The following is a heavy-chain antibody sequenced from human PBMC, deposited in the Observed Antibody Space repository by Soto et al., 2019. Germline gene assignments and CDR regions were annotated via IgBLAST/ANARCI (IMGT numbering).Heavy chain of an antibody. Sequence: GGTFSSYATSWVRQAPGQGLEWMGGIIPIFGTANYAQKFQGRVTITADESTSTAYMELSSLRSEDTAVYYCATGNSRGNSYFDYWGQGTLVTVSS. CDR3: ATGNSRGNSYFDY. CDR2: IIPIFGTA. V-gene: IGHV1-69*01. J-gene: IGHJ4*02. D-gene: IGHD3-16*02. CDR1: GGTFSSYA.